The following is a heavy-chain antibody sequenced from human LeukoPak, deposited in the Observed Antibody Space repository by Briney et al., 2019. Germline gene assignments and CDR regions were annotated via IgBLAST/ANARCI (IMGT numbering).Heavy chain of an antibody. V-gene: IGHV4-39*01. D-gene: IGHD4-11*01. J-gene: IGHJ4*02. Sequence: PSETLSLTCTVSGGSLSNSNYYWGWIRQPPGRGLEWIGSIHYSASTNYNPSLKSPVTISIDTSKNPFSLKLYSVTAADTAVYSCARHPSCTTVTHCSFVSWGQGNLVTASS. CDR1: GGSLSNSNYY. CDR3: ARHPSCTTVTHCSFVS. CDR2: IHYSAST.